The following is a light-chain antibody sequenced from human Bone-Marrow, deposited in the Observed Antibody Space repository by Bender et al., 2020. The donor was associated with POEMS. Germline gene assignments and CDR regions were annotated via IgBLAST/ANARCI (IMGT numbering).Light chain of an antibody. CDR3: SSYAGSNDVV. V-gene: IGLV2-8*01. CDR1: SSDVGYYNY. J-gene: IGLJ2*01. Sequence: QSALTQPRSVSGSPGQSLTISCTGTSSDVGYYNYVSWYQHHPGKAPKLIIFGVNKRPSGVSDRFSGSKSGNTASLTVSGLQAEDEADYFCSSYAGSNDVVFGGGTKLTVL. CDR2: GVN.